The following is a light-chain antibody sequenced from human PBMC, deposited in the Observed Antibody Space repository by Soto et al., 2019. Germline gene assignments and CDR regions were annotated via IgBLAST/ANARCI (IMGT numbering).Light chain of an antibody. CDR3: QQYNNWPYT. Sequence: EIVMTQSPATLSVSPGERATLSCRASQSVSSNLDWYQQKPGQAPRLLIYGASTRATGIPARCSGSGSGTEFTLTISSLQSEEFAVYYWQQYNNWPYTFGQGSKLEIK. V-gene: IGKV3-15*01. CDR1: QSVSSN. CDR2: GAS. J-gene: IGKJ2*01.